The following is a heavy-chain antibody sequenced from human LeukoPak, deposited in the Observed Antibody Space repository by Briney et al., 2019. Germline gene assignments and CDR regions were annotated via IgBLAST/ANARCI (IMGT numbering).Heavy chain of an antibody. CDR2: IGGSSRSI. V-gene: IGHV3-21*01. J-gene: IGHJ4*02. CDR1: GFTFSTYS. CDR3: AREVDEGFDN. D-gene: IGHD3-9*01. Sequence: GGSLRLSCAASGFTFSTYSMNWVRQAPGKGLEWVSSIGGSSRSIYHADSVKGRFTISRDNAKNSLFLQMNSLRAEDTAVYYCAREVDEGFDNWGQGTLGTVSA.